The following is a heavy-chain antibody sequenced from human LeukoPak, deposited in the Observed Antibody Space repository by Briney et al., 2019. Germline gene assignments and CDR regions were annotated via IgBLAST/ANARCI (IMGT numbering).Heavy chain of an antibody. CDR3: ARDWGYSYGYLDY. Sequence: SETLTLTCAVSGGSISSKNWWSWVRQPPGKGLEWIGEIYQSGSPNYNPSLKSRVTISVDKSKNQFSLKLNSVTAADTAVYYCARDWGYSYGYLDYWGQGTLVTVSS. CDR2: IYQSGSP. J-gene: IGHJ4*02. CDR1: GGSISSKNW. V-gene: IGHV4-4*02. D-gene: IGHD5-18*01.